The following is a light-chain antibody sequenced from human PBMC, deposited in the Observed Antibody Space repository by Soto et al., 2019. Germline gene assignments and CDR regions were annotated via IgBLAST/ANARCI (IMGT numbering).Light chain of an antibody. CDR1: QDISSY. V-gene: IGKV1-9*01. CDR2: TAS. CDR3: QHLNSWPPIT. J-gene: IGKJ5*01. Sequence: DIPLTQSPSFLSASVGDRVTITCRASQDISSYLAWYQQKPGKAPKVLIHTASTLESGVPPRFSGSGSGTQFTLTISNLQPEDFATYYCQHLNSWPPITFGQGTRLDIK.